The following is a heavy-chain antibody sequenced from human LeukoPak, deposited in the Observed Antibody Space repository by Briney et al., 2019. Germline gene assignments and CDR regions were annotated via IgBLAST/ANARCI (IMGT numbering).Heavy chain of an antibody. D-gene: IGHD1-26*01. CDR2: VNSDGSST. CDR1: GFTFSNYW. CDR3: ARGRRVYSGDGKGPGYFDY. J-gene: IGHJ4*02. Sequence: GGSLRLSCAASGFTFSNYWMHWVRQAPGKGLVWVSRVNSDGSSTSYADSVKGRITISRDNAKNTLYLQMNSLRAEDTAVYYCARGRRVYSGDGKGPGYFDYWGQGTLVTVSS. V-gene: IGHV3-74*01.